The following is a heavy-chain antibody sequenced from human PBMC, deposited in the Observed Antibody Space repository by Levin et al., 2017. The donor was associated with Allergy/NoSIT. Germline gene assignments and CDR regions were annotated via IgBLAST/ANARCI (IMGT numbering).Heavy chain of an antibody. D-gene: IGHD4-17*01. Sequence: SQTLSLPCTVSGGSISGFYWSWIRQPPGKGLEWIGYIVYSRSTNYNPSLKSRITISVDTSKNQFSLKLSSVTAADTAVYYCAREATVTTGFDYWGRGTLVTVSS. CDR1: GGSISGFY. CDR3: AREATVTTGFDY. CDR2: IVYSRST. J-gene: IGHJ4*02. V-gene: IGHV4-59*01.